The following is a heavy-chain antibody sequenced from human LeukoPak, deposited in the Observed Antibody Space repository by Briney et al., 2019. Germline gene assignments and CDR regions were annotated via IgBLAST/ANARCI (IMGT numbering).Heavy chain of an antibody. CDR1: GGTFSSYA. J-gene: IGHJ3*02. CDR3: AGYSISGMIFDI. D-gene: IGHD6-13*01. V-gene: IGHV1-69*01. CDR2: IIPIFGTA. Sequence: SVKVSCKASGGTFSSYAISWVRQAPGQGLEWMGGIIPIFGTANYAQKFQGRVTITADESTSTAYMELSSLRSEDTAVYYCAGYSISGMIFDIWGQGTMVTVSS.